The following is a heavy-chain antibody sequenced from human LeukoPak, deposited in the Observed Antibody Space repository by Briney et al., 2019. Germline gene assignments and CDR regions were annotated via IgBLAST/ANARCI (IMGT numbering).Heavy chain of an antibody. CDR1: GYTFTSYA. CDR3: ARDGGIGGSYSFYFDY. Sequence: ASVKVSCKASGYTFTSYAMHWVRQAPGQRLEWMGWINAGNGNTKYSQEFQGRVTITRDTSASTAYMELSSLRSEDMAVYYCARDGGIGGSYSFYFDYWGQGTLVTASS. D-gene: IGHD1-26*01. CDR2: INAGNGNT. V-gene: IGHV1-3*03. J-gene: IGHJ4*02.